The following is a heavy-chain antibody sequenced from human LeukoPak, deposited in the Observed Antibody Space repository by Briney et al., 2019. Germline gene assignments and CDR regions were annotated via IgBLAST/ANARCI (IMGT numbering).Heavy chain of an antibody. D-gene: IGHD6-6*01. J-gene: IGHJ5*01. CDR1: GFTFRNYP. CDR2: ITGVGGTA. V-gene: IGHV3-64*01. Sequence: PGGSLRLSCAASGFTFRNYPMHRVRQAPGKGLEYVSAITGVGGTAYYANSVKGRVTISRDNSKNTLYLHMGSLKTDDMTVDYSAGDSSFAVFSSFDSWGQGTLVIVSS. CDR3: AGDSSFAVFSSFDS.